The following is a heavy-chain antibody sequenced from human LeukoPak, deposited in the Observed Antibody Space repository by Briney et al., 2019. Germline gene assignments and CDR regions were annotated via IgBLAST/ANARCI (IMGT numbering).Heavy chain of an antibody. D-gene: IGHD7-27*01. J-gene: IGHJ4*02. CDR2: IYTSGIN. CDR3: ERVTNWVLDY. V-gene: IGHV4-4*07. CDR1: GGSISSYY. Sequence: SETLSLTCTVSGGSISSYYWSWIRQPAGKGLEWVGRIYTSGINNYNPSLTSRVGMSVDTSKNQCSLKWSSVTAADTAVYYCERVTNWVLDYWGEGALGSVSS.